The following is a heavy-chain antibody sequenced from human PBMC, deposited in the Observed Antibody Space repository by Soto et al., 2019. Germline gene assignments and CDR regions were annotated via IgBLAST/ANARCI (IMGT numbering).Heavy chain of an antibody. V-gene: IGHV3-48*01. CDR3: ARGRGYCSGGSCFQADYMDV. Sequence: GGSLRLSCAASGFTFSSYSMNWVRQAPGKGLEWVSYISSSSSTIYYADSVKGRFTISRDNAKNPLYLQMNSLRAEDTAVYYCARGRGYCSGGSCFQADYMDVWGKGTTVTVSS. J-gene: IGHJ6*03. CDR1: GFTFSSYS. CDR2: ISSSSSTI. D-gene: IGHD2-15*01.